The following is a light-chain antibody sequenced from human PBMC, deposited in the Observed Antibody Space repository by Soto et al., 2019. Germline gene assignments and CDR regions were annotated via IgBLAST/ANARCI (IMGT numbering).Light chain of an antibody. V-gene: IGLV1-44*01. CDR3: SSYTSRSTWV. Sequence: QSVLTQPPSASGTPGQRVTISCSGSSSNIGSNTVNWYQQLPGTAPKLLIYSKTQRPSGVPDRFSGSKSGTSASLAISGLHSEDEADYYCSSYTSRSTWVFGRGTKVTVL. CDR2: SKT. J-gene: IGLJ3*02. CDR1: SSNIGSNT.